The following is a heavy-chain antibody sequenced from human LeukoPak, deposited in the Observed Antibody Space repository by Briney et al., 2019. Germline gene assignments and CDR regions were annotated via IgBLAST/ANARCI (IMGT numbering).Heavy chain of an antibody. V-gene: IGHV1-69*04. CDR2: IIPILGIA. CDR3: ARAGYSSSWYLVY. J-gene: IGHJ4*02. Sequence: SVKVSCKASGGTFSSYAISWVRQAPGQGLEWMGRIIPILGIANYAQKFQGRVTITADKSTSTAYMELSSLRSEDTAVYYCARAGYSSSWYLVYWGQGTLVTVSS. D-gene: IGHD6-13*01. CDR1: GGTFSSYA.